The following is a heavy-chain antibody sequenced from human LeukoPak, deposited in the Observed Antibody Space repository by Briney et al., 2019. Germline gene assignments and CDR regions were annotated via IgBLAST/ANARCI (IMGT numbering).Heavy chain of an antibody. Sequence: SETLSLTCTVSGGSISSYYWSWIRQPPGKGLEWIGYIYHSGSTYYNPSLKSRVTISVDRSKNQFSLKLSSVTAADTAVYYCARSSSITMMFDYWGQGTLVTVSS. CDR3: ARSSSITMMFDY. V-gene: IGHV4-59*12. D-gene: IGHD3-22*01. J-gene: IGHJ4*02. CDR2: IYHSGST. CDR1: GGSISSYY.